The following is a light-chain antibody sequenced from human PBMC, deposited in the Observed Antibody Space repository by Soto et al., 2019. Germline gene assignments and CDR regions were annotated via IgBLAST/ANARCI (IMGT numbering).Light chain of an antibody. V-gene: IGKV1-17*03. J-gene: IGKJ1*01. CDR1: QGISDY. Sequence: DIQMTQSPSAMSASVGDRVTITCRASQGISDYLAWFQQKPGKAPKRLIYAASSLQSGVPSRFGGSGSGTEFTLTINSLQPEDFATYYCLQHNSYPRTFGQGTKVEIK. CDR3: LQHNSYPRT. CDR2: AAS.